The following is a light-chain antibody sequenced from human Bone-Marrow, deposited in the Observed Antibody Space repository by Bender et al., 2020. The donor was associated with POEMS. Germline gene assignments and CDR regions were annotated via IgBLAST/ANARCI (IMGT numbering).Light chain of an antibody. CDR3: AAWEDSLNGWV. Sequence: QSVLAQPPSVSGAPGQRVTISCTGSSSNLGASSDVHWYRQLPGTAPQLLIYINNQRPSGVPDRFSGSKSGTSASLAISGLQSEDEADYYCAAWEDSLNGWVFGGGTKLTVL. CDR2: INN. CDR1: SSNLGASSD. J-gene: IGLJ3*02. V-gene: IGLV1-50*01.